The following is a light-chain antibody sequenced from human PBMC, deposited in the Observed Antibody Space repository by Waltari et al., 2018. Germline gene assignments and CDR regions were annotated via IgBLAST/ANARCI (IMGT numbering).Light chain of an antibody. J-gene: IGKJ2*01. V-gene: IGKV1-39*01. CDR2: DAS. Sequence: DIQMTQSPSSLSASVGDRVITTCRATQTVGTRLNWYQQRPGKGPKLLVYDASSLQSGVPSRFSGSGSGTDFALTISSLQPEDVATYYCQQSHTAPLYTFGQGTKVEVK. CDR1: QTVGTR. CDR3: QQSHTAPLYT.